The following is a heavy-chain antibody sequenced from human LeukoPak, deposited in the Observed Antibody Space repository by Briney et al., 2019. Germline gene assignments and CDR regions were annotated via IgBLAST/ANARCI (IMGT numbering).Heavy chain of an antibody. Sequence: GGSLTLSCVASGFSFTAYSMNWVRQAPGRGLEWLSYIGPGGDIYYADSVTGRFTVSRDIAKNSLYLQMSGLRVEDTAVYYRARRFDSWGQGTLVTVSS. CDR3: ARRFDS. J-gene: IGHJ4*02. CDR2: IGPGGDI. V-gene: IGHV3-48*01. CDR1: GFSFTAYS.